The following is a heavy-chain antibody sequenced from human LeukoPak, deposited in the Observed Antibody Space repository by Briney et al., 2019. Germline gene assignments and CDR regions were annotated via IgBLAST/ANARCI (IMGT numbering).Heavy chain of an antibody. CDR2: IKQDGSEK. D-gene: IGHD7-27*01. J-gene: IGHJ4*02. CDR3: ARGVWAPFDY. V-gene: IGHV3-7*01. CDR1: GFSLSNSW. Sequence: PGGSLRLSCAASGFSLSNSWMNWVRQAPGKGLEWVANIKQDGSEKNHVVSVRSRFTLTTDKAKNSLILQMNTLRDEAPAVYYCARGVWAPFDYWRQGTMVTVS.